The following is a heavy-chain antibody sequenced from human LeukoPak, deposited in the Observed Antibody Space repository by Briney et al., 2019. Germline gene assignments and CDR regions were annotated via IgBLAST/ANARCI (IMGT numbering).Heavy chain of an antibody. V-gene: IGHV3-30*02. D-gene: IGHD4-11*01. CDR3: NGLYSTSYYYYVDV. CDR1: GFTFSSYG. J-gene: IGHJ6*03. CDR2: IRYDGSNK. Sequence: PGGSLRLSCAASGFTFSSYGMHWVRQAPGKGLEWVTFIRYDGSNKYYADSVKGRFTISRDNAKNSLYLQMNSLRAEDTAVYYCNGLYSTSYYYYVDVWGKGTTVTVSS.